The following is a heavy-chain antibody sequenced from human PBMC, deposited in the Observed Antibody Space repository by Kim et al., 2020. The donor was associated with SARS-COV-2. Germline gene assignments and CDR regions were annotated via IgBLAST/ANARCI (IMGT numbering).Heavy chain of an antibody. CDR1: GLTFSSFW. J-gene: IGHJ6*01. Sequence: GGSLRLSCAGSGLTFSSFWITWVRQAPGKGLEWVANIKQDGSEKNYVDSVKGRFTISRDNAKNSLYLQMISLRAEDTAVHYCATSAAAGRRYYYYYGMDV. CDR2: IKQDGSEK. V-gene: IGHV3-7*01. CDR3: ATSAAAGRRYYYYYGMDV. D-gene: IGHD6-13*01.